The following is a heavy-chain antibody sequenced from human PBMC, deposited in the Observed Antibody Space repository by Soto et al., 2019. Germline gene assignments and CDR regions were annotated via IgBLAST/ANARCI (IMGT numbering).Heavy chain of an antibody. Sequence: ASVKVSCKASGYTFTGYYMHWVRQAPGQGLEWMGWINPNSGGTNYAQKFQGWVTMTRDTSISTAYMELSRLRSDDTAVYYCAGDYHPTYSSSWYYYYYGMDVWGQGTTVTVSS. CDR1: GYTFTGYY. V-gene: IGHV1-2*04. D-gene: IGHD6-13*01. J-gene: IGHJ6*02. CDR2: INPNSGGT. CDR3: AGDYHPTYSSSWYYYYYGMDV.